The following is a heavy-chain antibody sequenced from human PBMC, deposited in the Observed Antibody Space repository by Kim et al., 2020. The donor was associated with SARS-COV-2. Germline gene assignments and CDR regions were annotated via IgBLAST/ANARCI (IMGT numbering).Heavy chain of an antibody. D-gene: IGHD3-22*01. CDR2: DSYT. J-gene: IGHJ3*02. V-gene: IGHV5-10-1*01. CDR3: ATPITMII. Sequence: DSYTNYSPSFQGHVTISADKSINTAYLQWSSLKASDTAMYYCATPITMIIWGQGTMVTVSS.